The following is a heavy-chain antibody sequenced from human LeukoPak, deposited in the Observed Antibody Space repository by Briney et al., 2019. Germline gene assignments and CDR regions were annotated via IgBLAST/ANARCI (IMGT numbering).Heavy chain of an antibody. CDR1: GGSISSSNW. CDR3: ARDLQGSVRGVPRPTNWFDP. J-gene: IGHJ5*02. D-gene: IGHD3-10*01. CDR2: IYHSGST. V-gene: IGHV4-4*02. Sequence: SETLSLTCAASGGSISSSNWWSWVRQPPGKGLEWIGKIYHSGSTNYNPSLKSRVTISVDKSKNQFSLKLSSVTAADTAVYYCARDLQGSVRGVPRPTNWFDPWGQGTLVTVSS.